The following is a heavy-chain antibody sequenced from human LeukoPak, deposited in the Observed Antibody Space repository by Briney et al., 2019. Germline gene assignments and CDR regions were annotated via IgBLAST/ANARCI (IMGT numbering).Heavy chain of an antibody. J-gene: IGHJ1*01. CDR1: GYTFTGYY. CDR3: ARGCGGDCPNAEYFQH. V-gene: IGHV1-3*01. Sequence: ASVKVSCKASGYTFTGYYMHWVRQAPGQGLEWMGWINAGNGDTKYSQKSQGRVTITRDTSASTVYMELSSLRSEDTAVYYCARGCGGDCPNAEYFQHWGQGTLVTVSS. CDR2: INAGNGDT. D-gene: IGHD2-21*02.